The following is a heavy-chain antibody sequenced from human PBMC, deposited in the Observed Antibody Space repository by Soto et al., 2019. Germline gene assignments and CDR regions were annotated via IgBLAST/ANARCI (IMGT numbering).Heavy chain of an antibody. D-gene: IGHD5-18*01. J-gene: IGHJ6*02. V-gene: IGHV1-69*01. Sequence: VSCQASGRTFSSYAISWFRQAPGQGLEWMGGIIPIFGTANYAQKFQGRVTITADESTSTAYMELSSLRSEETAVYYCASSGYSYGHYYYYGMGVWGQGTTVTSP. CDR3: ASSGYSYGHYYYYGMGV. CDR1: GRTFSSYA. CDR2: IIPIFGTA.